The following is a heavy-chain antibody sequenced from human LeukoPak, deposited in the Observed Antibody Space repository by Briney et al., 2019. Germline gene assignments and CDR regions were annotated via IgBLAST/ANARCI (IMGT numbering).Heavy chain of an antibody. D-gene: IGHD6-13*01. CDR3: ARDGSRIAAAGRGKNGMDV. CDR2: ISSSSSYI. V-gene: IGHV3-21*01. CDR1: GFTFSSYS. J-gene: IGHJ6*02. Sequence: PGVSLRLSCAASGFTFSSYSMNWVRQAPGKGLEWVSSISSSSSYIYYADSVKGRFTISRDNAKNSLYLQMNSLRAEDTAVYYCARDGSRIAAAGRGKNGMDVWGQGTTVTVSS.